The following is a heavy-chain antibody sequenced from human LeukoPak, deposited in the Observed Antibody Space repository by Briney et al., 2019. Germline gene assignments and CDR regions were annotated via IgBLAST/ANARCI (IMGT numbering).Heavy chain of an antibody. J-gene: IGHJ4*02. CDR2: IGISSGNT. CDR3: VKAAYYRESSGYDLFDY. CDR1: GFNFIDYS. V-gene: IGHV3-48*02. D-gene: IGHD3-22*01. Sequence: GGSLRLSCAASGFNFIDYSMNWVRQAPGKGLEWISYIGISSGNTKYADSVKGRFTISRDNSKNTVLLQMNSLRDEDTAKYYCVKAAYYRESSGYDLFDYWGQGTLVTVSS.